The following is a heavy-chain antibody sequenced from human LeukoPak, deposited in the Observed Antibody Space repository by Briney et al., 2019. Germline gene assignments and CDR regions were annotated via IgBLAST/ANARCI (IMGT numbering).Heavy chain of an antibody. CDR3: ARRIDDYGVFGAFHI. CDR1: GFTFSSYA. Sequence: GGSLRLSCAASGFTFSSYAMHWVRQAPGKGLEWVSYITSSSSTMYYADSVQGRFTISRDNAKNSLYLQMTSLRAEDTAVYYCARRIDDYGVFGAFHIWGQGTLVTVSS. CDR2: ITSSSSTM. J-gene: IGHJ3*02. V-gene: IGHV3-48*01. D-gene: IGHD4-17*01.